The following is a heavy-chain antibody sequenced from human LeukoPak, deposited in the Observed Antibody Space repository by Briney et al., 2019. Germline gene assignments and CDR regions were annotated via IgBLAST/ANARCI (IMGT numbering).Heavy chain of an antibody. V-gene: IGHV4-34*01. Sequence: TSETLSFTCAVYGGSFSGYYSSWIRQPPGKGLEWIGEINHSGSTNYNPSLKSRVTISVDTSKNQFSLKLSSVTAADTAVYYCARDFSSSGTFRAFDIWGQGTMVTVSS. J-gene: IGHJ3*02. D-gene: IGHD6-19*01. CDR1: GGSFSGYY. CDR3: ARDFSSSGTFRAFDI. CDR2: INHSGST.